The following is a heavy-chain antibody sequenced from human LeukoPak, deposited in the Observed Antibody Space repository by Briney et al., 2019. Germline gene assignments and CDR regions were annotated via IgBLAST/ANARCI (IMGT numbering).Heavy chain of an antibody. Sequence: SETLSLTCVFSGYSISNDYYWGLIRQPPGKGLEWIGNIYHSGGSYYNPSLKSRVTILVDTSKNQFSLKLSSVTAADTAVYYCAKAGTTGIHHWFDPWGQGNLVTVSS. CDR1: GYSISNDYY. CDR2: IYHSGGS. J-gene: IGHJ5*02. CDR3: AKAGTTGIHHWFDP. D-gene: IGHD1-1*01. V-gene: IGHV4-38-2*01.